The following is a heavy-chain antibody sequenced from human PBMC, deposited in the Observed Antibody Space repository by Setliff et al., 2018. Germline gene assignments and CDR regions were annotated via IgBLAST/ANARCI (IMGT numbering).Heavy chain of an antibody. Sequence: PGESLKISCAASGFTFTSYDIHWVRQAPGKGLEWVAVISYDGTYKNFVDSVKARFTISRDNSKNTLYLQMNSLRSDDTAVYYCAGVHWTTNWFLHYWGQGTLVTVSS. CDR3: AGVHWTTNWFLHY. CDR2: ISYDGTYK. J-gene: IGHJ4*01. CDR1: GFTFTSYD. D-gene: IGHD7-27*01. V-gene: IGHV3-30-3*01.